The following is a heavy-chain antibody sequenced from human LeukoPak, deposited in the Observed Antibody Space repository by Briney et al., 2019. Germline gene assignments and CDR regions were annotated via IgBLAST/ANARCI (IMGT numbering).Heavy chain of an antibody. CDR3: ARVVPITHSSGWLDKDYYFDY. CDR2: IIPIFGTA. J-gene: IGHJ4*02. V-gene: IGHV1-69*05. CDR1: GGTFSSYA. Sequence: VASVKVSCKASGGTFSSYAISWVRQAPGQGLEWMGRIIPIFGTANYAQKFQGRVTITTDESTSTAYMELSSLRSEDTAVYHCARVVPITHSSGWLDKDYYFDYWGQGTLVTVSS. D-gene: IGHD6-19*01.